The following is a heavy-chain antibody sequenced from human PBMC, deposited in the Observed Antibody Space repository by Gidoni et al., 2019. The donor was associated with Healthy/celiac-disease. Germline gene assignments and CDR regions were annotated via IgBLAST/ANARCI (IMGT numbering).Heavy chain of an antibody. CDR1: GGSISSGGYY. J-gene: IGHJ6*02. CDR2: IYYSGST. Sequence: QVQLQESGPGLVKPSQTLSLTCTVSGGSISSGGYYWSWIRQHPGKGLEWIGYIYYSGSTYYNPSLKSRVTISVDTSKNQFSLKLSSVTAADTAVYYCARGYDSSGYYQNYYYYYGMDVWGQGTTVTVSS. V-gene: IGHV4-31*03. CDR3: ARGYDSSGYYQNYYYYYGMDV. D-gene: IGHD3-22*01.